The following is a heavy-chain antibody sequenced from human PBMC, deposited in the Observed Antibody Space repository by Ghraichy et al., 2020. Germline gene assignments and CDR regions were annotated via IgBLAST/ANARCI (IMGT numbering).Heavy chain of an antibody. D-gene: IGHD2-15*01. V-gene: IGHV3-13*04. CDR1: GFTFSNLD. CDR2: IGIAGDT. Sequence: GESLNISCAASGFTFSNLDMHWVRQATGKGLEWVSAIGIAGDTYYSDSVKGRFTISRDNAKNSLYLQMNSLRVGDTAVYYCSRGGRPAGNSYDYWGQGTLVTVSS. CDR3: SRGGRPAGNSYDY. J-gene: IGHJ4*02.